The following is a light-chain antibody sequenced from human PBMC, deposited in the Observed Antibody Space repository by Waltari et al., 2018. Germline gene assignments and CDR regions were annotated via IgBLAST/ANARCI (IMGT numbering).Light chain of an antibody. V-gene: IGLV2-11*01. Sequence: QSALPHPRSVSGSPGPSVTISFTGTSSDFGGYNSFSWYQQHPGKAPKLMIYDVSKRPSGVPARFSGSKSGNTATLTISGLQAEDEADYSCCSLAGSNSWEFGGGTKLTVL. CDR1: SSDFGGYNS. CDR3: CSLAGSNSWE. J-gene: IGLJ3*02. CDR2: DVS.